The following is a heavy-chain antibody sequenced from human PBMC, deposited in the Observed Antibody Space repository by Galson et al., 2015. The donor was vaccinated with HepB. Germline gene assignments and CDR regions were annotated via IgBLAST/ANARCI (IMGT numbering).Heavy chain of an antibody. J-gene: IGHJ5*02. CDR2: ISASGDNT. CDR1: GFTFSSYW. Sequence: SLRLSCAASGFTFSSYWMHWVRQAPGKGLGWVSAISASGDNTYYSNSVKGRFAISRDNFKKTLYLQMNSLRAEDTAVYYRAKELCGGACYAPNNDWFDPWGQGTLVTVSA. CDR3: AKELCGGACYAPNNDWFDP. V-gene: IGHV3-23*01. D-gene: IGHD2-21*02.